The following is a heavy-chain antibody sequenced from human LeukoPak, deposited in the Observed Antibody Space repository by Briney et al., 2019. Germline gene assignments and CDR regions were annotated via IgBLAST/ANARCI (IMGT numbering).Heavy chain of an antibody. V-gene: IGHV1-18*01. CDR1: GYTLTSYG. CDR2: ISAYSGNT. Sequence: ASVKVSCKASGYTLTSYGLSWVRQAPGQGLEWMGWISAYSGNTNYAQNLQGRVTMTTDTSTSTAYMELRSLRSDDTAVYYCARLDGTYYWSGPFDYWGQGTLVTVSS. CDR3: ARLDGTYYWSGPFDY. D-gene: IGHD1-26*01. J-gene: IGHJ4*02.